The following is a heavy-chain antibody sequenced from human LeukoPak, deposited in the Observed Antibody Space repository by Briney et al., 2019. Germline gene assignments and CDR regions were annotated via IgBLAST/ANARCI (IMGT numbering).Heavy chain of an antibody. CDR2: IKKDGSEK. D-gene: IGHD3-10*01. Sequence: GGSLRLSCAASGFTFSSYWMSWVRQAPGKGLEWVANIKKDGSEKYSVDSVKGRFTISRDNAKNSLYLQMNSLRAEDTAVYYCARAPMVRGLDYFDYWGQGTLVTVSS. CDR1: GFTFSSYW. J-gene: IGHJ4*02. CDR3: ARAPMVRGLDYFDY. V-gene: IGHV3-7*01.